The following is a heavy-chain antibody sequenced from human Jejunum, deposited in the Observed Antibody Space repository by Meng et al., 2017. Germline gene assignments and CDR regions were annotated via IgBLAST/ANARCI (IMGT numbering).Heavy chain of an antibody. J-gene: IGHJ4*02. CDR3: ARGGWDFEY. V-gene: IGHV4-61*01. CDR1: GVSVTSGHYY. D-gene: IGHD3-16*01. CDR2: VFYTGST. Sequence: VRLQESGPGLVRPSETLSLTCTVSGVSVTSGHYYWSWVRQPPGQGLEWIGHVFYTGSTNYSPSFKSRVTISVHTSMNQFSLKLNSVTAADTAVYYCARGGWDFEYWGQGILVTVSS.